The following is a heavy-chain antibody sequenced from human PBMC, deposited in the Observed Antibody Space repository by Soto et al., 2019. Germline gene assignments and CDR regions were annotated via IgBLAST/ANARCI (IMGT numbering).Heavy chain of an antibody. CDR2: VSGSGDST. CDR1: GFTFSSYA. J-gene: IGHJ6*02. CDR3: AKHVAVAGRSYYSYGMDV. V-gene: IGHV3-23*01. Sequence: GGSLRLSCAASGFTFSSYAMTWVRQAPGKGLEWVSAVSGSGDSTYYADSVKGRFTISRDNSKNTLYLQMNSLRAEDTAVYYCAKHVAVAGRSYYSYGMDVWGQGTTVTVSS. D-gene: IGHD6-19*01.